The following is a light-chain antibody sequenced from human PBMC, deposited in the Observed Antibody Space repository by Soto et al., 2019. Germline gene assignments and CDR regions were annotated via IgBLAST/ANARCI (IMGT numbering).Light chain of an antibody. CDR1: QSVSNN. Sequence: EIVLTQSPGTLSFSPGERSTLSCRTSQSVSNNYLAWYQHKPGQAPRLLISGASTGATGIPARFSGSGSGTEFTLTISSLQSEDCAIYYCQQYYTWPITFGGGTRWIS. V-gene: IGKV3-15*01. CDR3: QQYYTWPIT. J-gene: IGKJ4*01. CDR2: GAS.